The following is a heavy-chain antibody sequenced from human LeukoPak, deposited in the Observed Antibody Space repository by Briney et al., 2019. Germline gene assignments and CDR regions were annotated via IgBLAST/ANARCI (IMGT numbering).Heavy chain of an antibody. CDR2: IYYSGSS. D-gene: IGHD2-15*01. CDR3: ARSPYCSGGSCSPGWFDP. J-gene: IGHJ5*02. CDR1: GGSISTYY. Sequence: SETLSLTCTVSGGSISTYYWSWIRQPPGKGLEWIAYIYYSGSSDYNPSLKSRITITVDTSKNQFSLKLSSVTAADTAVYYCARSPYCSGGSCSPGWFDPWGQGTLVTVSS. V-gene: IGHV4-59*08.